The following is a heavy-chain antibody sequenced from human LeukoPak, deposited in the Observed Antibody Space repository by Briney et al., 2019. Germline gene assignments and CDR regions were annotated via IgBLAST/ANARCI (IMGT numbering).Heavy chain of an antibody. CDR1: GFTFSNYN. CDR2: ISSSSTI. CDR3: ARDLSGRYAFDI. Sequence: PGGSLRLSCAASGFTFSNYNINWVRQAPGKGLEWVSYISSSSTIYYADSVKGRFTISRDNAKNSLYLQMNSLRDEDTAVYYCARDLSGRYAFDIWGQGTMVTVSS. D-gene: IGHD3-10*01. V-gene: IGHV3-48*02. J-gene: IGHJ3*02.